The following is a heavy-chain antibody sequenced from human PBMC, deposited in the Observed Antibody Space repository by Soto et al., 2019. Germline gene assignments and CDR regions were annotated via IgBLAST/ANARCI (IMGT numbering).Heavy chain of an antibody. D-gene: IGHD1-7*01. J-gene: IGHJ4*02. Sequence: GGSLRLSCATSGLTFSNYAMSWVRQAPGGGLEWVSSMSGSSSTTYYADPVRGRFTISRDRSKNTLYLQMSSLRAEDTALYYCAKNQERELPRVIDFWGQGTLVTVSS. V-gene: IGHV3-23*01. CDR1: GLTFSNYA. CDR2: MSGSSSTT. CDR3: AKNQERELPRVIDF.